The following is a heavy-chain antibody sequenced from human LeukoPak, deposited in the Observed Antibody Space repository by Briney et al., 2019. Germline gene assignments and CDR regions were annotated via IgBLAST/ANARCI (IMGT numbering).Heavy chain of an antibody. CDR2: IKLDGTEK. V-gene: IGHV3-7*01. CDR3: ARDLGLSGYDLLDY. CDR1: GLTFSSYW. J-gene: IGHJ4*02. D-gene: IGHD5-12*01. Sequence: GGSLRLSCAASGLTFSSYWMTWVRQAPGKGLEWVANIKLDGTEKCYVDSVKGRFTISRDNAKNSLDLQMNSLRVEDTAVYYCARDLGLSGYDLLDYWGQGTMVTVSS.